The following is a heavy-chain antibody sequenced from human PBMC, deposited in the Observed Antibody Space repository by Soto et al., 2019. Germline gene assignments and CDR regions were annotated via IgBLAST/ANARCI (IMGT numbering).Heavy chain of an antibody. D-gene: IGHD7-27*01. V-gene: IGHV4-4*02. J-gene: IGHJ4*02. CDR3: ARAPRGPLGSRGSDY. Sequence: QVQLQESGPGLVKPSGTLSLTCAVSGGSISSSNWWSWVRQPPGKGLEWIGEIHHSGSTNYNPSLKSRVTISVDKSKNQFSLKLSSVTAADTAVYYCARAPRGPLGSRGSDYWGQGTLVTVSS. CDR1: GGSISSSNW. CDR2: IHHSGST.